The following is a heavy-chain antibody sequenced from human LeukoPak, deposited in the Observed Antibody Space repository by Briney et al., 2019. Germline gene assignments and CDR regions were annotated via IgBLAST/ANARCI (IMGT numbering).Heavy chain of an antibody. CDR2: ISYDGGNK. J-gene: IGHJ4*02. CDR1: GFTFSSYA. CDR3: ARESRY. V-gene: IGHV3-30-3*01. D-gene: IGHD6-25*01. Sequence: GGSLRLSCAASGFTFSSYAMHWVRQAPGKGLEWVAVISYDGGNKYYADSVKGRFTISRDNSKNTLYLQMNSLRAEDTAVYYCARESRYWGQGTLVTVSS.